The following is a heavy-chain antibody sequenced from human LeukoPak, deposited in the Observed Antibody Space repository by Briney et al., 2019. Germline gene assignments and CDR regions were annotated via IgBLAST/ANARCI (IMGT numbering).Heavy chain of an antibody. CDR2: ISYSGST. V-gene: IGHV4-59*01. J-gene: IGHJ6*02. CDR1: GGSISSYY. CDR3: ATTRVRGVIRNLGLDV. Sequence: SETLSLTCTVSGGSISSYYWSWIRQPPGKGLEWIGYISYSGSTNYNPSLKSRVTISVDTSKNQFSLKLSSVTAADTAVYYCATTRVRGVIRNLGLDVWGQGTTVTVSS. D-gene: IGHD3-10*01.